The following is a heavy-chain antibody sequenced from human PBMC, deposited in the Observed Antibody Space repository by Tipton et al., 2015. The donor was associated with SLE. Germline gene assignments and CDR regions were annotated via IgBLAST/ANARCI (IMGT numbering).Heavy chain of an antibody. Sequence: TLSLTCTVSGGSIRSFYWSWIRQPPGKGLEWIGYIYTSGSTNYNPSLKNRVTISIDTSKNQLSLKLSSVTAADTAIYYCARSKHDFWSGLDYWGQGTLVTVSS. J-gene: IGHJ4*02. CDR1: GGSIRSFY. D-gene: IGHD3-3*01. V-gene: IGHV4-4*09. CDR2: IYTSGST. CDR3: ARSKHDFWSGLDY.